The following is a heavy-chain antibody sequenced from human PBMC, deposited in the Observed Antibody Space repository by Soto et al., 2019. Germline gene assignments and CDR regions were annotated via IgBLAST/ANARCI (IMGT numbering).Heavy chain of an antibody. CDR1: GYTFTNYG. D-gene: IGHD4-4*01. V-gene: IGHV1-18*04. Sequence: QLQLVQSGTEFKKPGASVKVSCKASGYTFTNYGITWVRQAPGQGLEWMGWINADYGNTNYEQKFQGRVTMTTDTSTNTAYMELRSLRSDDTAVYYCARKSLSNFNWFDPWGQGTLVTVSS. CDR2: INADYGNT. CDR3: ARKSLSNFNWFDP. J-gene: IGHJ5*02.